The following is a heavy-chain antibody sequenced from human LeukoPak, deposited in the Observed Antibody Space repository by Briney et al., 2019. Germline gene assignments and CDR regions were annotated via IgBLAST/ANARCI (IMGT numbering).Heavy chain of an antibody. CDR1: GFTFSGSV. CDR2: IRSKANSYAT. J-gene: IGHJ4*02. D-gene: IGHD1-26*01. V-gene: IGHV3-73*01. Sequence: GGSLSLSCAASGFTFSGSVVHWVRQASGKGLEWVGLIRSKANSYATVYAASVKGRFTISRDDSKNTAYLQMNSLKTEDTAVFYCSTLVGGTTSGLHYWGQGTLVTVPS. CDR3: STLVGGTTSGLHY.